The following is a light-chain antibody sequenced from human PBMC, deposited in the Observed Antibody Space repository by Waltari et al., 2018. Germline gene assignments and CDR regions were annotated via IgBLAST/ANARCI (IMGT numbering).Light chain of an antibody. CDR2: AAS. V-gene: IGKV1-39*01. CDR3: QQSYSNRWT. Sequence: DIQMTQSPSSLSASVGDRVTITCRASQSISSYLNWYQQKPGKAPKLLIYAASSLQSGVPSRFSGSGSGTDFTLTISSLQPEDFATYYCQQSYSNRWTFGQGTKVEIK. J-gene: IGKJ1*01. CDR1: QSISSY.